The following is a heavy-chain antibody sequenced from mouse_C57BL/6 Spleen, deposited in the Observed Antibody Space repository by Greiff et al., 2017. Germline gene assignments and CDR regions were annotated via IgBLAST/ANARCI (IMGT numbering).Heavy chain of an antibody. J-gene: IGHJ4*01. Sequence: LVESGPELVKPGASVKISCKASGYAFSSSWMNWVKQRPGKGLEWIGRIYPGDGDTTYNGKFKGKATLTADKSSSTAYLQLSSLTSEDSAVYFCARGITTVVEGYAMDYWGQGTSVTVSS. CDR3: ARGITTVVEGYAMDY. D-gene: IGHD1-1*01. CDR1: GYAFSSSW. V-gene: IGHV1-82*01. CDR2: IYPGDGDT.